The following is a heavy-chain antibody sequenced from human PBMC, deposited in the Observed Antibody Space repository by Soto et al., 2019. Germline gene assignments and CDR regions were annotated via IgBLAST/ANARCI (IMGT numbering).Heavy chain of an antibody. V-gene: IGHV3-33*01. CDR1: GIAFSTYG. CDR3: ARGSGVEARNLDY. Sequence: QVHLVESGGGVVQPGRSLRLSCAASGIAFSTYGMHWVRQPPGKGLEWVAVIWYDGSNKYYVDSVKGRFTISRDNSKSTLYLQMNSLRAEDTAVYYCARGSGVEARNLDYWGQGTLVTVSS. D-gene: IGHD6-6*01. J-gene: IGHJ4*02. CDR2: IWYDGSNK.